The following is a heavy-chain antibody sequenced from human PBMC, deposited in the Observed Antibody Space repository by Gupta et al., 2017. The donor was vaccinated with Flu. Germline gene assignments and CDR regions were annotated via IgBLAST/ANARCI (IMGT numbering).Heavy chain of an antibody. CDR3: ARDVWEVGAPSGECGGPDAFDI. CDR1: GFTFSSYS. J-gene: IGHJ3*02. V-gene: IGHV3-21*01. D-gene: IGHD1-26*01. CDR2: ISSSSSYI. Sequence: EVQLVESGGGLVKPGGSLRLSCAASGFTFSSYSMTWVRQAPGKGLEWVSSISSSSSYIYYADSVKGRFTISRDNAKNSLYLQMNSLRAEDTAVYYCARDVWEVGAPSGECGGPDAFDIWGQGTMVTVSS.